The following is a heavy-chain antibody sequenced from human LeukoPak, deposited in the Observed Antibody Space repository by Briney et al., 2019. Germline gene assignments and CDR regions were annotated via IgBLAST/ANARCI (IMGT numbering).Heavy chain of an antibody. J-gene: IGHJ6*02. CDR2: IFYSGST. D-gene: IGHD1-26*01. CDR1: GGSISSGGSY. V-gene: IGHV4-31*03. CDR3: ARGSSGSYSDYGMDV. Sequence: PSETLSLTCTVSGGSISSGGSYWSWIRQHPRKGLEWIGYIFYSGSTYYNPYLKSRVTISVDTSKNHFSLKLSSVTAADTAVYYCARGSSGSYSDYGMDVWGQGTTVTVSS.